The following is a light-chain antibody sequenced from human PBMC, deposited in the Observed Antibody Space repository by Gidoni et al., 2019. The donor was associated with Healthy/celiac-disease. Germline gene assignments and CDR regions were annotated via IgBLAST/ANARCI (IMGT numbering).Light chain of an antibody. Sequence: DTVMTQSPLPLPVTPGEPASISCRSSQSLLHSNGYNYLDWYLQKPGQSPQLLIYLGSNRASGVPDRFSGSGSGTDFTLKISRVEAEDVGVYYCMQALQTPMYTFGQGTKLEIK. CDR2: LGS. CDR1: QSLLHSNGYNY. CDR3: MQALQTPMYT. J-gene: IGKJ2*01. V-gene: IGKV2-28*01.